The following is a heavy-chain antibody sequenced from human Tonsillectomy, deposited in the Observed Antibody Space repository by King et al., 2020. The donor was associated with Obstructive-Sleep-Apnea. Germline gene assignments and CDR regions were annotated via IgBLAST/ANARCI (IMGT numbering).Heavy chain of an antibody. CDR1: GGSISSYY. CDR3: ARLHDSAHFDY. CDR2: IYYSGST. Sequence: VQLQESGPGLVKPSETLSLTCTVSGGSISSYYWSWIRQPPGKGLEWIGYIYYSGSTNYNPSLKSRVTISVDTSKNQFSLKLGAVTAADTAVYYCARLHDSAHFDYWGQGTLVTVSS. J-gene: IGHJ4*02. V-gene: IGHV4-59*08. D-gene: IGHD3-22*01.